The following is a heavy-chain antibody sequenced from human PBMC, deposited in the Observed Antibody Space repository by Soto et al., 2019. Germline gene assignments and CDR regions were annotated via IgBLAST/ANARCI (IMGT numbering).Heavy chain of an antibody. CDR1: GFTVSDYW. V-gene: IGHV3-7*03. Sequence: GGSLRLSCAASGFTVSDYWMSWVRQAPGKGLEWVAYTKEDGSERYSVDSVKGRFTISRDNARNSLYLQMNSLRAEDTAVYYCARDPRYCSDGICYPFCDYWGQGTLVTVSS. CDR2: TKEDGSER. J-gene: IGHJ4*02. D-gene: IGHD2-15*01. CDR3: ARDPRYCSDGICYPFCDY.